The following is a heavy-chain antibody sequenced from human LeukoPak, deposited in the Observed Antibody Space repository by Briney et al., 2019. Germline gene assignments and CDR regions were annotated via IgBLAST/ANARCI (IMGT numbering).Heavy chain of an antibody. D-gene: IGHD3-22*01. CDR2: ISSSGTTM. CDR3: ARESSGGYYFDVFDI. Sequence: GGSLRLSCAASGFTFDDYGMSWVRQAPGKGLERVSYISSSGTTMYYADSVKGRFTISRDNAKNLLYLQMNSLRAEDTAFYYCARESSGGYYFDVFDIWGQGTMVTVSS. V-gene: IGHV3-48*03. J-gene: IGHJ3*02. CDR1: GFTFDDYG.